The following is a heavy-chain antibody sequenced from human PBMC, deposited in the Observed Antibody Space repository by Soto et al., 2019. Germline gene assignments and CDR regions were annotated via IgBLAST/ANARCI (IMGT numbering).Heavy chain of an antibody. V-gene: IGHV3-48*03. CDR1: GFTFSSYE. D-gene: IGHD5-12*01. CDR2: ISSSGSTI. CDR3: ARGTIVASDY. Sequence: GGSLRLSCAASGFTFSSYETNWVRQAPGKGLEWVSYISSSGSTIYYADSVKGRFTISRDNAKNSLYLQMNSLRAEDTAVYYCARGTIVASDYWGQGTLVTVSS. J-gene: IGHJ4*02.